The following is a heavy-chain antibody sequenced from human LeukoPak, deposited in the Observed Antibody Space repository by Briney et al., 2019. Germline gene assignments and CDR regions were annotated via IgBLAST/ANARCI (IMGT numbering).Heavy chain of an antibody. CDR3: ARAEGYCSGGSCYGGYYGMDV. CDR2: MNPNSGNT. V-gene: IGHV1-8*01. CDR1: GYTFTSYD. Sequence: ASVTVSCKASGYTFTSYDINWVRQATGQGLEWMGWMNPNSGNTGYAQKFQGRVTMTRNTSISTAYMELSSLRSEDTAVYYCARAEGYCSGGSCYGGYYGMDVWGQGTTVTVSS. D-gene: IGHD2-15*01. J-gene: IGHJ6*02.